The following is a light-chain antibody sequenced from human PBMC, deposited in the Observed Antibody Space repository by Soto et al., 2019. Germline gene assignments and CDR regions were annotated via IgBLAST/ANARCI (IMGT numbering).Light chain of an antibody. J-gene: IGKJ5*01. Sequence: EIVLTQSPATLSLSPGERATLSCRAVETVTSYFAWNQQKPGQAPSLLIFAESSRATGVPARFSGSGSGTDLTPTISGLEPEDSAFYSCQRRGSWALTFGQGTRLEFK. CDR2: AES. CDR3: QRRGSWALT. CDR1: ETVTSY. V-gene: IGKV3-11*01.